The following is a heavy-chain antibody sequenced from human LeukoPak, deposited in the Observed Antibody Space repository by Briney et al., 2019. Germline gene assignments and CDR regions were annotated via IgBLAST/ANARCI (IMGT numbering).Heavy chain of an antibody. Sequence: SSETLSLTCAVYGGSFSGYYWSWIRQPPGKGLEWIGEVNHSGSTNYNPSLKSRVTISVDTSKNQFSLKLSSVTAADTAVYYCARQGVIGFDYWGQGTLVTVSS. D-gene: IGHD2/OR15-2a*01. CDR3: ARQGVIGFDY. CDR2: VNHSGST. J-gene: IGHJ4*02. V-gene: IGHV4-34*01. CDR1: GGSFSGYY.